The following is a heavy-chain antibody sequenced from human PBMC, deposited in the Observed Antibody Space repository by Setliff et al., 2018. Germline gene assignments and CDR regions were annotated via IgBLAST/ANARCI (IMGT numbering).Heavy chain of an antibody. V-gene: IGHV4-59*01. Sequence: LSLTCNVSGVSISSYYWSWIRQAPGKGLESLGYIQNSGGINYNPSLKSRVTISVDTSTNQFSLKLTSVTAADTAVYYCARLSWNGLRYFGLDVWGQGATVTVSS. CDR3: ARLSWNGLRYFGLDV. CDR2: IQNSGGI. J-gene: IGHJ6*02. CDR1: GVSISSYY. D-gene: IGHD3-3*01.